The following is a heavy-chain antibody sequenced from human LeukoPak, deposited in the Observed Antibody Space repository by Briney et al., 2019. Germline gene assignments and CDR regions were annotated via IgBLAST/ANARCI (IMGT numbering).Heavy chain of an antibody. J-gene: IGHJ6*02. Sequence: ASVKVSCKASGYTFPGYYMHWVRQAPGQGLAWMGWINPNNGVTYYAQKFQGRVTMTRDTSISTAYMDLRSLSSDDTAVYYCASPVLAGQIYGMDVWGQGTTVTVSS. CDR2: INPNNGVT. V-gene: IGHV1-2*02. CDR1: GYTFPGYY. D-gene: IGHD4/OR15-4a*01. CDR3: ASPVLAGQIYGMDV.